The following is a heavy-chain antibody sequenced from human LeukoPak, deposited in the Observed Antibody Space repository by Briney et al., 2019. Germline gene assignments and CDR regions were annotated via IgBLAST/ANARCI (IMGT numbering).Heavy chain of an antibody. CDR1: GYTFTGHY. D-gene: IGHD1-7*01. CDR2: IDPDSGGT. V-gene: IGHV1-2*02. Sequence: GASVKVSCEASGYTFTGHYIHWVRQAPGQGLEWMGWIDPDSGGTNYAQEFQGRVTMTRDTSSSTAYMELSRLRSDDTAVHYCARRLPNYYFDLWGRGTLVTVSS. J-gene: IGHJ2*01. CDR3: ARRLPNYYFDL.